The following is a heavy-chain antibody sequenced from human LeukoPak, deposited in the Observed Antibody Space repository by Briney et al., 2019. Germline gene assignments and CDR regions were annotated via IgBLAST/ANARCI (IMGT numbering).Heavy chain of an antibody. CDR3: ARVMGPYDSSGYYYFDY. CDR2: IYHSGST. V-gene: IGHV4-30-2*01. D-gene: IGHD3-22*01. CDR1: GGSISSGGYS. Sequence: SETLSLTCAVSGGSISSGGYSWSWIRQPPGKGLEWIGYIYHSGSTYYNPSLKSRVTISVDRSKNQFSLKLGSVTAADTAVYYCARVMGPYDSSGYYYFDYWGQGTLVTVSS. J-gene: IGHJ4*02.